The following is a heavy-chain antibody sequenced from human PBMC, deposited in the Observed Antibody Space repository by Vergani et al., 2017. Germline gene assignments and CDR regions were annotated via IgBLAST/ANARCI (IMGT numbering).Heavy chain of an antibody. V-gene: IGHV4-39*01. Sequence: QLQLQESGPGLVKPSETLSLTCTVSGGSISSSSYYWGWIRQPPGKGLEWIVSIYYSGSTYYKPSLKSRVTISVDTSKNQFSLKLSSVTAADTAVYYCASLGSTSYYDSSGYRYWGQGTLVTVSS. CDR2: IYYSGST. CDR1: GGSISSSSYY. D-gene: IGHD3-22*01. J-gene: IGHJ4*02. CDR3: ASLGSTSYYDSSGYRY.